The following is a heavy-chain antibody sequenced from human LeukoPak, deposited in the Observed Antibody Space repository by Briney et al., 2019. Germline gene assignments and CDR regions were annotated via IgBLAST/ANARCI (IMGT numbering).Heavy chain of an antibody. CDR2: TRNKAYSYAT. CDR1: GFTFSNYA. J-gene: IGHJ4*02. CDR3: TRASGWYYFDY. V-gene: IGHV3-72*01. Sequence: GGSLRLSCAASGFTFSNYAMSWVRQAPGKGLEWVGRTRNKAYSYATDYAASVKGRSTISRDDSKNSLYLQMNSLKTEDTAVYYCTRASGWYYFDYWGQGTLVTVSS. D-gene: IGHD6-19*01.